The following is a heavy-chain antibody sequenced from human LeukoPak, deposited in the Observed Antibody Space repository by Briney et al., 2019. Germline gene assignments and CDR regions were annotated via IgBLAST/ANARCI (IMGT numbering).Heavy chain of an antibody. D-gene: IGHD2-2*01. CDR1: GFTFSSYA. V-gene: IGHV3-30-3*01. CDR2: ISYDGSNK. Sequence: GGSLRLSCAASGFTFSSYAMHWVRQAPGKGLEWVAVISYDGSNKYYADSVKGRFTISRDNSKNTLYLQMNSLRAEDTAVYYCAKVWLVGSTSHFDYWGQGTLVTVSS. CDR3: AKVWLVGSTSHFDY. J-gene: IGHJ4*02.